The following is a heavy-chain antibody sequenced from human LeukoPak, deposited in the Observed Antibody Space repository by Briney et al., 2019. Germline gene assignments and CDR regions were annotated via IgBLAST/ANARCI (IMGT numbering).Heavy chain of an antibody. CDR3: ATTRVGFSYFDY. CDR2: IYTSGST. V-gene: IGHV4-4*07. D-gene: IGHD1-26*01. Sequence: SETLSLTCTVSGGSISSYYWSWIRQPAGKGLEWIGRIYTSGSTNYNPSLKSRVTISVDKSKNQFSLKLSSVTAADTAMYYCATTRVGFSYFDYWGQGTLVTVSS. CDR1: GGSISSYY. J-gene: IGHJ4*02.